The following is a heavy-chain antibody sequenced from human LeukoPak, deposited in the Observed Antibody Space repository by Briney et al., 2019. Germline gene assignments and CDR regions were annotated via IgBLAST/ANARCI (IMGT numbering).Heavy chain of an antibody. V-gene: IGHV3-23*01. CDR1: GFTFSSYA. CDR2: ISGGGGST. Sequence: GGCLRLSCAASGFTFSSYAMSWVRQAPGEGLEWVSAISGGGGSTYYADSVKGRFTISRDNSKNTLYLQMNSLRAEDTALYYCAKEGHEATYAPFDIWGQGTRVTVSS. D-gene: IGHD3-16*01. CDR3: AKEGHEATYAPFDI. J-gene: IGHJ3*02.